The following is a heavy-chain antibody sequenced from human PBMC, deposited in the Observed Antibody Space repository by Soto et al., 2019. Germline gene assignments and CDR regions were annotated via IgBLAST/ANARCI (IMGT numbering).Heavy chain of an antibody. Sequence: ASVKVSCKTSGYAFSGYYVHWVRQAPGQGLEWMGWINPNNGGTKYAQNFQGRVSITSDTSISTAYMELSRLTSDDTAVYFCARGPVAVSDWGQGSLVTVSS. CDR3: ARGPVAVSD. CDR2: INPNNGGT. J-gene: IGHJ4*02. D-gene: IGHD6-19*01. V-gene: IGHV1-2*02. CDR1: GYAFSGYY.